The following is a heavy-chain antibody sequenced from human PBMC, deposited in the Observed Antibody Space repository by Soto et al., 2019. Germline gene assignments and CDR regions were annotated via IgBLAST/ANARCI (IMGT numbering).Heavy chain of an antibody. CDR1: GGTFSSYA. CDR3: ARDRERWLQLAQFDY. V-gene: IGHV1-69*13. CDR2: IIPIFGTA. J-gene: IGHJ4*02. Sequence: SVKVSCKASGGTFSSYAISWVRQAPGQGLEWMGGIIPIFGTANYAQKFQGRVTITADESTSTAYMKLSSLRSEDTAVYYCARDRERWLQLAQFDYWGQGTLVTVSS. D-gene: IGHD5-12*01.